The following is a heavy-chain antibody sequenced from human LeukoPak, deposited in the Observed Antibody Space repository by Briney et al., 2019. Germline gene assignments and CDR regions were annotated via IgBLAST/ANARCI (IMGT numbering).Heavy chain of an antibody. J-gene: IGHJ4*02. V-gene: IGHV3-20*04. CDR2: INWNGGST. CDR1: RFTVSSNY. Sequence: PGGSLRLSCAGSRFTVSSNYMSWVRQAPGKGLEWVSSINWNGGSTTYADSVKGRFTISRDNAKNSLYLQMNSLRAEDTALYYCARVRYSENYHLDYWGQGTLVTVSS. D-gene: IGHD1-26*01. CDR3: ARVRYSENYHLDY.